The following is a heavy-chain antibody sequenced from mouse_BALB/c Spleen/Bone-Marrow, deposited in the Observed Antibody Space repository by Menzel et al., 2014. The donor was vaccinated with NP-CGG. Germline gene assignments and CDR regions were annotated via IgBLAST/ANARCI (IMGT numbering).Heavy chain of an antibody. V-gene: IGHV1-69*02. D-gene: IGHD2-14*01. CDR1: GYTFTSYW. J-gene: IGHJ4*01. Sequence: VKLMESGAELVRPGASVKLSCKASGYTFTSYWINWVKQRPGQGLEWIGNIYPSDSYTNYNQKFKDKATLTVDKSSSTAYMQLSSPTSEDSAVYYCTRRDRYDYYAMDYWGQGISVTVSS. CDR2: IYPSDSYT. CDR3: TRRDRYDYYAMDY.